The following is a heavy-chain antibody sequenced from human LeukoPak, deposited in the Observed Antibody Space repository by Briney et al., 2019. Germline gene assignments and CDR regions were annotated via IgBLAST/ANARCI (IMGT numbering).Heavy chain of an antibody. D-gene: IGHD2-2*01. CDR3: GRNFEASSTWYIQY. CDR1: GASIHDDH. Sequence: SETLSLTCTVSGASIHDDHFTWIRQPPGRGLEWIGFVYYRGSAKYNPSLESRVTISVDTSKKQISLILKSVTAADTAVYYCGRNFEASSTWYIQYWGQGSLVAVSS. J-gene: IGHJ1*01. CDR2: VYYRGSA. V-gene: IGHV4-59*12.